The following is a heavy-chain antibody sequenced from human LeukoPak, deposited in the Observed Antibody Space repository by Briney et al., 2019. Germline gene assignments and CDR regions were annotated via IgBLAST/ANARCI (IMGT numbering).Heavy chain of an antibody. CDR3: ARSFYDILIGYYQYFDY. CDR1: GLSVSSNY. CDR2: IYRDGSS. D-gene: IGHD3-9*01. V-gene: IGHV3-66*01. Sequence: GGSLRLSCVASGLSVSSNYMSWVRQAPGKGLEWVSVIYRDGSSYYAESVKGRFTVSRDNSKNTLYIQMNSLRAEDTAVYYCARSFYDILIGYYQYFDYWGQGSLVTVSS. J-gene: IGHJ4*02.